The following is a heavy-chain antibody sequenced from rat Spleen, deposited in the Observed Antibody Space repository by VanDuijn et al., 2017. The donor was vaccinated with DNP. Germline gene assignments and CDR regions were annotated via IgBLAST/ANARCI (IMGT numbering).Heavy chain of an antibody. J-gene: IGHJ4*01. Sequence: EVQLVESGGGLIQPGRSLKLSCVASGFTFSDYNMAWVRQAPKKGLEWVATILYDGTQTHYRDSVKGRFTISRDNAKSILYLQMNSLRSDDMATYYCAKHNYGYNLDYWGQGTSVTVSS. V-gene: IGHV5S10*01. CDR2: ILYDGTQT. D-gene: IGHD1-9*01. CDR1: GFTFSDYN. CDR3: AKHNYGYNLDY.